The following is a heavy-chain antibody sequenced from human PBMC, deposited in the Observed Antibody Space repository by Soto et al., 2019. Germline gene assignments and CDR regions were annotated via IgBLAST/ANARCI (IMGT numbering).Heavy chain of an antibody. Sequence: GGSLRLSCTASGFSFGDYATHWVRQAPGKGLEWVGLIRAKAHGGTIDYAASVRGRFTISRDDSKSIAYLQMNSLKTEDTALYYCTRAYSSSPLDYWGQGTRVTVSS. D-gene: IGHD6-13*01. CDR1: GFSFGDYA. V-gene: IGHV3-49*04. J-gene: IGHJ4*02. CDR3: TRAYSSSPLDY. CDR2: IRAKAHGGTI.